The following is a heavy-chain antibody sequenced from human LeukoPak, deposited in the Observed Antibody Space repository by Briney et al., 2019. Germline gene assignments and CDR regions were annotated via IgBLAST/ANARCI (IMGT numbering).Heavy chain of an antibody. Sequence: QTGGSLRLSCAASGFSLSDYWMGWVRQAPGKGLEWVANIKEYGTEEYYVDSVKGRFTISRDNAKNSLSLQMNSLRAEDTAVYYCATMRLDFWSGYYVRGYYLDYWGQGTLVTVSS. J-gene: IGHJ4*02. CDR3: ATMRLDFWSGYYVRGYYLDY. CDR2: IKEYGTEE. CDR1: GFSLSDYW. D-gene: IGHD3-3*01. V-gene: IGHV3-7*01.